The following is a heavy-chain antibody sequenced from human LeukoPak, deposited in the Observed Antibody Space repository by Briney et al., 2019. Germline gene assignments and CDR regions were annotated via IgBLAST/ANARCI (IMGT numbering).Heavy chain of an antibody. V-gene: IGHV4-34*01. CDR3: ARQTGSGLFILP. D-gene: IGHD3/OR15-3a*01. CDR2: INHSGST. CDR1: GGSFSGYY. J-gene: IGHJ4*02. Sequence: PSETLSLTCAVYGGSFSGYYWSWIRQPPGKGLEWIGEINHSGSTNYNPSLKSRVSISIDTSKNQFSLRLTSVTAADTAVYYCARQTGSGLFILPGGQGTLVTVSS.